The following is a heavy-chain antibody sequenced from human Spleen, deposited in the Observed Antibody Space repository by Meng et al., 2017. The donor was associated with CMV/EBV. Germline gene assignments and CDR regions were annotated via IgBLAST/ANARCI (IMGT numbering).Heavy chain of an antibody. CDR2: IKKDGSER. V-gene: IGHV3-7*01. D-gene: IGHD3-3*01. Sequence: GESLKISCAVSEFTFSNYPMSWVRQAPGKGLEWMATIKKDGSERYYVDAVKGRFTISRDNAKNSLFLQMNSLRAEDTAMYYCARDGMWSGPFDFWGQGALVTVS. CDR3: ARDGMWSGPFDF. J-gene: IGHJ4*02. CDR1: EFTFSNYP.